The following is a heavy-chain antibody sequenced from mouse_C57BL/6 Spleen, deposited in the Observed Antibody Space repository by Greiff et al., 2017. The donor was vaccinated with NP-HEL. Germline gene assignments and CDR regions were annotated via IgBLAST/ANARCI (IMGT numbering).Heavy chain of an antibody. J-gene: IGHJ2*01. D-gene: IGHD1-1*01. CDR1: GSTFTSYG. V-gene: IGHV1-81*01. CDR2: LYPRSGIT. CDR3: AVYYGSSYGYFDY. Sequence: QVQLQQSGAELARPGASVKLSCKASGSTFTSYGISWVKQRTGQGLEWIGELYPRSGITYYNEKLHGKSTRIVDNSSSTADMVLRSLTSEDSAVYFCAVYYGSSYGYFDYWGQGTTLTVSS.